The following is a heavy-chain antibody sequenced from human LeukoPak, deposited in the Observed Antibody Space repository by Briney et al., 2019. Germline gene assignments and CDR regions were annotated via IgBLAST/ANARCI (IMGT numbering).Heavy chain of an antibody. Sequence: GESLKISCKDSGYSFTSYGISWVRQMPGKGLEWMGRIDPSDSYANYSPSFQGHVTISADKSISTAYLQWSSLKASDTAMYYCARHVDLIVVVPAAIGGLDSWGQGTLVTVSS. V-gene: IGHV5-10-1*01. CDR1: GYSFTSYG. CDR2: IDPSDSYA. CDR3: ARHVDLIVVVPAAIGGLDS. J-gene: IGHJ4*02. D-gene: IGHD2-2*02.